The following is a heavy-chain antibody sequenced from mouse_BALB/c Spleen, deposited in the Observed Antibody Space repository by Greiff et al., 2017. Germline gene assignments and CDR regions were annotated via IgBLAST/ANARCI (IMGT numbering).Heavy chain of an antibody. CDR1: GFSLTSYD. CDR3: VREGNYYGYWYFDV. Sequence: VQLVESGPGLVAPSQSLSITCTVSGFSLTSYDISWIRQPPGKGLEWLGVIWTGGGTNYNSAFMSRLSISKDNSKSQVFLKMNSLQTDDTAIYYCVREGNYYGYWYFDVWGAGTTVTVAS. CDR2: IWTGGGT. D-gene: IGHD1-1*01. V-gene: IGHV2-9-2*01. J-gene: IGHJ1*01.